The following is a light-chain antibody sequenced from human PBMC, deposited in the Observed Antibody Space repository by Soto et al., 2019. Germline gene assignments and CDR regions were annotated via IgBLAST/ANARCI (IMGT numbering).Light chain of an antibody. V-gene: IGKV1-5*03. J-gene: IGKJ2*01. CDR3: QQYTKLPPYT. CDR2: KAS. Sequence: DIQMTQSPSTLSASVGDRVTITCRASQNVNTWLAWYQQKPGKAPKVLIYKASSLQSGAPSRFSGSGSGTEFTLTISSLQPDDFATSYCQQYTKLPPYTFDKG. CDR1: QNVNTW.